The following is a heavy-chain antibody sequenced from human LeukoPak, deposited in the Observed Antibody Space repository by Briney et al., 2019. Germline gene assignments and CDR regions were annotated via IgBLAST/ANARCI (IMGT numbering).Heavy chain of an antibody. Sequence: GGSLRLSCAASGFTFSDYSMNWVRQAPGKGLEWISYIGIDSGNTNYADSVKGRFTISGDKAKNSLYLQMNSLRVEDTAVYYCARDPYYDFWSDYGTESFDIWGQGTMVTVSS. J-gene: IGHJ3*02. CDR3: ARDPYYDFWSDYGTESFDI. CDR2: IGIDSGNT. CDR1: GFTFSDYS. D-gene: IGHD3-3*01. V-gene: IGHV3-48*01.